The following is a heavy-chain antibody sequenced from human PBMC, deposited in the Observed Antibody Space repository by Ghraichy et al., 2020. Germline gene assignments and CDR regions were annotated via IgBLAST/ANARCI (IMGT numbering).Heavy chain of an antibody. Sequence: GGSLRLSCAASGFTFSSYWMHWVRQAPGKGLVWVSRINSDGSSTSYADSVKGRFTISRDNAKNTLYLQMNSLRAEDTAVYYCARGLKNYGPHNDYGDYNDYWGQGTLVTVSS. D-gene: IGHD4-17*01. CDR2: INSDGSST. V-gene: IGHV3-74*01. CDR3: ARGLKNYGPHNDYGDYNDY. CDR1: GFTFSSYW. J-gene: IGHJ4*02.